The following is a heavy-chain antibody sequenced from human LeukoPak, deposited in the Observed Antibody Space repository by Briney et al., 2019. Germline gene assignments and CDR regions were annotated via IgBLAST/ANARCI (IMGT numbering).Heavy chain of an antibody. V-gene: IGHV3-20*04. CDR3: ARVGVDDSGNILKYFFDY. CDR2: VNWIGGST. D-gene: IGHD4-23*01. CDR1: GFTFDDYG. J-gene: IGHJ4*02. Sequence: GSLKLSCAASGFTFDDYGMSRVRQVPGKGLEWGSGVNWIGGSTGNADSVKGRFTISRDNAKNSLYLQMNSLRGEDTALYYCARVGVDDSGNILKYFFDYWGQGTLVTVSS.